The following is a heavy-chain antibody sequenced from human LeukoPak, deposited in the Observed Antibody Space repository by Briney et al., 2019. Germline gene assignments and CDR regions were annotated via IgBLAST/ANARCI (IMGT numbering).Heavy chain of an antibody. D-gene: IGHD3-3*01. CDR2: ISAYNGNT. Sequence: GASVKDSCKASGYTFTGYYMHRVRQAQAPGLECMGWISAYNGNTNYAQKLQGRVTMTTDTSTSTAYMELRSLRSDDTAVYYCARDYTGWSGLWFDPWGQGTLVTVSS. J-gene: IGHJ5*02. CDR1: GYTFTGYY. CDR3: ARDYTGWSGLWFDP. V-gene: IGHV1-18*04.